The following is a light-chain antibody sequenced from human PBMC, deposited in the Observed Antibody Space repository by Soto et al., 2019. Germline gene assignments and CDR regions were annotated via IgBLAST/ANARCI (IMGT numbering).Light chain of an antibody. CDR2: DAS. V-gene: IGKV3-11*01. J-gene: IGKJ5*01. CDR1: QSVSSN. Sequence: EIGLTQSPATLSLSPGEIATLSCRASQSVSSNLAWYQQKPCQAPRLLIYDASNRATGIPARFSGSGSGTDFTLTISSLEPEDFAVYYCQRGDTFGQGTRLEIK. CDR3: QRGDT.